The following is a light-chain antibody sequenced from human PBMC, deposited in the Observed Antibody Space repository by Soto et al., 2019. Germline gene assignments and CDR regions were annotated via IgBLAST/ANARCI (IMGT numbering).Light chain of an antibody. V-gene: IGKV4-1*01. CDR3: QQYYSTPPYT. CDR2: WAS. Sequence: IVMTQSPDSLAVSLGERATINCKSTQSVLFSSNNKNYLAWYRQKPGQLPKLLIYWASIRESGVPDRISGSGSGTDFTLTINNLQAEDVAVFYCQQYYSTPPYTFGQGTKLEIK. CDR1: QSVLFSSNNKNY. J-gene: IGKJ2*01.